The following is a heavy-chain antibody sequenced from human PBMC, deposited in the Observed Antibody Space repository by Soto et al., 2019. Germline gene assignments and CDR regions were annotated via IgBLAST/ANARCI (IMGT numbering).Heavy chain of an antibody. CDR3: ARDGGVVIPYNWFDP. D-gene: IGHD3-3*01. V-gene: IGHV3-21*01. J-gene: IGHJ5*02. CDR2: ISSSSSYI. CDR1: GFTFSSYS. Sequence: GGSLRLSCAASGFTFSSYSMNWVSQAPGKGLEWVSSISSSSSYIYYADSVKGRFTISRDNAKNSLYLQMNSLRAEDTAVYYCARDGGVVIPYNWFDPWGQGTLFTVSS.